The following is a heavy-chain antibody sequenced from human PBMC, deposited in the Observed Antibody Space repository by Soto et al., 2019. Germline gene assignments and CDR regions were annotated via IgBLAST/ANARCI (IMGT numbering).Heavy chain of an antibody. Sequence: LSSAASVYTFSSFWMTWVGQAPETGLEWVAIIKQDGSDKHDVDSVKGRFTVSRDNAEKSLYLKMDSLRPDDTAVYYCVRGYSDYTDYFNYWGQGALVNVSS. D-gene: IGHD5-12*01. CDR3: VRGYSDYTDYFNY. CDR2: IKQDGSDK. CDR1: VYTFSSFW. J-gene: IGHJ1*01. V-gene: IGHV3-7*03.